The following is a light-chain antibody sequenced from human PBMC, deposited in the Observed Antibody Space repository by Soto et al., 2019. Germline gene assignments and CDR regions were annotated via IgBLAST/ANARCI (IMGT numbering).Light chain of an antibody. CDR3: QQYENYWT. Sequence: DIQMPQSPSTLSATAGDRVPITCRASQSISSWLAWYQHKPGKAPKLLIYDASNLDSGVPSRFSGSGSGTEFSLTISNLQPDDCATYYCQQYENYWTVGQGTKVDI. V-gene: IGKV1-5*01. CDR1: QSISSW. CDR2: DAS. J-gene: IGKJ1*01.